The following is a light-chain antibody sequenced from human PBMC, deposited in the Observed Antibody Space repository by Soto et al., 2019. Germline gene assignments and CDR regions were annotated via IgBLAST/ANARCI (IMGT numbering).Light chain of an antibody. CDR2: EGS. CDR1: SSDVGSYNL. Sequence: QSALTQPASVSGSPGQSFTISCTGTSSDVGSYNLVSWYQQHPGKAPKLMIYEGSKRPSGVSNRFSGSKSGNTASLTISGLQAEDEADDYCCSYAGSVVFGGGTKRTVL. J-gene: IGLJ2*01. CDR3: CSYAGSVV. V-gene: IGLV2-23*01.